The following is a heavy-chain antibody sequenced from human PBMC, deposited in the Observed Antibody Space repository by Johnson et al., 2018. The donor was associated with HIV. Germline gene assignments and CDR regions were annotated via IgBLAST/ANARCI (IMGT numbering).Heavy chain of an antibody. Sequence: VQLVESGGGLVKPGGSLRLSCAASGFTFSSYDMHWVRQATGKGLEWVSGINWNGGSTGYADSVKGRFTISRDDSKNTLYLQMNSLKTEDTAVYYCTTEKHAPRAFDIWGQGTMVTVSS. CDR3: TTEKHAPRAFDI. CDR2: INWNGGST. CDR1: GFTFSSYD. D-gene: IGHD1-14*01. V-gene: IGHV3-20*04. J-gene: IGHJ3*02.